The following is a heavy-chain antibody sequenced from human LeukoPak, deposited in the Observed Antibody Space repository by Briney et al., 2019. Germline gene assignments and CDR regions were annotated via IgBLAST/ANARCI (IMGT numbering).Heavy chain of an antibody. CDR1: GGSISSSSYY. CDR3: ARLVVGDY. CDR2: IYYSGST. D-gene: IGHD1-26*01. Sequence: SETLSLTCTVSGGSISSSSYYWGCIRQPPGKGLEWIGSIYYSGSTYYNPSLKSRVTISVDTSKNQFSLKLSSVTAADTAVYYCARLVVGDYWGQGTLVTVSS. V-gene: IGHV4-39*01. J-gene: IGHJ4*02.